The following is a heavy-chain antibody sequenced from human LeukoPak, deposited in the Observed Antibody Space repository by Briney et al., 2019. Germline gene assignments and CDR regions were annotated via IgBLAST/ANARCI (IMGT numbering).Heavy chain of an antibody. D-gene: IGHD2-2*01. CDR3: ASDIVVVPAARSNPLDY. Sequence: SVKVSCKASGGTFSSYTISWVRQAPGQGLEWMGRIIPILGIANYAQKFQGRVTITADKSTSTAYMELSGLRSEDTAVYYCASDIVVVPAARSNPLDYWGQGTLVTVSS. V-gene: IGHV1-69*02. CDR1: GGTFSSYT. CDR2: IIPILGIA. J-gene: IGHJ4*02.